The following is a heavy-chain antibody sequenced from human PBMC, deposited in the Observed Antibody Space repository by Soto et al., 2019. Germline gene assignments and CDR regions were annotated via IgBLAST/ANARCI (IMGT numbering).Heavy chain of an antibody. V-gene: IGHV1-69*02. CDR1: GCTFSSYT. J-gene: IGHJ6*02. CDR3: ASTSIAVAGAYGMDV. CDR2: IIPILGIA. Sequence: GASVKVTRKAFGCTFSSYTISWVRQAPGQGLEWMGRIIPILGIANYAQRFQGRVTITADKSTSTAYMELSSLRSEDTAVYYCASTSIAVAGAYGMDVWGQGTTVTVSS. D-gene: IGHD6-19*01.